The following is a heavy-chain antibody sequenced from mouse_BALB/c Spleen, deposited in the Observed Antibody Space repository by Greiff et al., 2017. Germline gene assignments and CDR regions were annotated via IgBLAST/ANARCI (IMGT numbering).Heavy chain of an antibody. CDR1: GYSITSGYY. D-gene: IGHD2-4*01. V-gene: IGHV3-6*02. CDR3: AIYYDYDWYFDV. J-gene: IGHJ1*01. Sequence: EVKLQESGPGLVKPSQSLSLTCSVTGYSITSGYYWNWIRQFPGNKLEWMGYISYDGSNNYNPSLKNRISITRDTSKNQFFLKLNSVTTEDTATYYCAIYYDYDWYFDVWGAGTTVTVSS. CDR2: ISYDGSN.